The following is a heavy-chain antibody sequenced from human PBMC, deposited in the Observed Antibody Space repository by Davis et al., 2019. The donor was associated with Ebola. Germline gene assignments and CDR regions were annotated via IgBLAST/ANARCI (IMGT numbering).Heavy chain of an antibody. J-gene: IGHJ4*02. Sequence: SETLSLTCSVFGGSTRRSGYYWGWIRQPPGKGLEWIGSFYYSGSTYYNPSLKSRVTFSIDPSRNQFSLKLSSVTAADRALYYCARVRDSGSLLPSFAFDYWGQGALVSVSS. CDR2: FYYSGST. CDR3: ARVRDSGSLLPSFAFDY. D-gene: IGHD1-26*01. CDR1: GGSTRRSGYY. V-gene: IGHV4-39*07.